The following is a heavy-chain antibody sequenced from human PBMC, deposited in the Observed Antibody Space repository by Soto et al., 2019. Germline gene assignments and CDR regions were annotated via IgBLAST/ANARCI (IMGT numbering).Heavy chain of an antibody. CDR1: GGSITNYY. V-gene: IGHV4-4*07. CDR3: ARDDYKDGGNNWFDP. D-gene: IGHD3-16*01. J-gene: IGHJ5*02. CDR2: MYPNGRT. Sequence: QVQLQQSGPGLVKASETLSLTCTVSGGSITNYYWSWIRQPAGKGLEWIGRMYPNGRTNFNLSFKSRVTMSVDTSKNQFTLNLRDVTAADTAVYFCARDDYKDGGNNWFDPWGPGTLVSVSS.